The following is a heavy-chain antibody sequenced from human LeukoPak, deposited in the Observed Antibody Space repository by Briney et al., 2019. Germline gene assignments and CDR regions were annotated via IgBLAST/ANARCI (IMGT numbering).Heavy chain of an antibody. V-gene: IGHV3-21*01. Sequence: GGSLRLSCAASGFTFSSYSMNWVRQAPGKGLEWVSSISSSSSHIYYADSVKGRFTISRDNAKNSLYLQMNSLRAEDTAVYYCARASMVRGVINNAYYYHGMDVWGQGTTVTVSS. CDR3: ARASMVRGVINNAYYYHGMDV. CDR2: ISSSSSHI. CDR1: GFTFSSYS. D-gene: IGHD3-10*01. J-gene: IGHJ6*02.